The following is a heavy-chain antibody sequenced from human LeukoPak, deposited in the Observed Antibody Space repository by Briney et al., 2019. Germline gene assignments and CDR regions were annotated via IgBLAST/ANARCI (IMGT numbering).Heavy chain of an antibody. D-gene: IGHD6-13*01. CDR1: GYTFTSYD. CDR2: MNPNSGNT. V-gene: IGHV1-8*01. CDR3: ARGRSSSWYEDWFDP. Sequence: ASVKVSCKASGYTFTSYDINWVRQATGQGLEWMGWMNPNSGNTGYAQKFQGRVTMTRNTSISTTYMELSSLRSEDTAVYYCARGRSSSWYEDWFDPWGQGTLVTVSS. J-gene: IGHJ5*02.